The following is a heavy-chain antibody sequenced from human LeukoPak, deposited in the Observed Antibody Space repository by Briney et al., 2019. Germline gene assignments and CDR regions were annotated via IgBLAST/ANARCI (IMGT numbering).Heavy chain of an antibody. CDR3: ARERHEYGAFDY. CDR2: IIPIFGTA. CDR1: GGTFSSYA. V-gene: IGHV1-69*06. Sequence: GASVKVSCKASGGTFSSYAISWVRQAPGQGLEWMGGIIPIFGTANYAQKFRGRVTLTADKSTGTAYMELSSLRSDDTAVYYCARERHEYGAFDYWGQGSLVTVSS. D-gene: IGHD4-17*01. J-gene: IGHJ4*02.